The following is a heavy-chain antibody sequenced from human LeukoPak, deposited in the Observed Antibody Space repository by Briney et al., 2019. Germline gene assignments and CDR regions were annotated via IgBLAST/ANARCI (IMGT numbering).Heavy chain of an antibody. CDR2: ISYDGSNK. CDR1: GFTFSNYG. Sequence: PGGSLRLSCAASGFTFSNYGIHWVRQAPGKGLEWVAVISYDGSNKYYADSVRGRFTSSRDNSKNTVYLQMNSLRPKDTAVYYCAKSQSVGSSWYEAGDMWGPGTLVSVSS. J-gene: IGHJ4*02. V-gene: IGHV3-30*18. D-gene: IGHD6-13*01. CDR3: AKSQSVGSSWYEAGDM.